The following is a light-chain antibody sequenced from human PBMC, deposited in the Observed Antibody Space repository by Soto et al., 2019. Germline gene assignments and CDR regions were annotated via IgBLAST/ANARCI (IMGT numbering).Light chain of an antibody. CDR2: NNN. Sequence: QSVLTQPPSVSGAPGQRVTISCTGSSSNIGAPYDVHWYQQLPGTSPKLLIYNNNDRPSGVPDRFSGSKSGTSASLAITGLQAEDEADYYCQSYDISLRGYVFGTGTKLTLL. J-gene: IGLJ1*01. CDR1: SSNIGAPYD. V-gene: IGLV1-40*01. CDR3: QSYDISLRGYV.